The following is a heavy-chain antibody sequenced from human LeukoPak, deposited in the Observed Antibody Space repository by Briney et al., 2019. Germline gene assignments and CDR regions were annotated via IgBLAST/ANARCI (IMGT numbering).Heavy chain of an antibody. CDR2: IYYSGST. Sequence: SETLSLTCTVSGGSISSSSYYWGWIRQPPRKGLEWIGSIYYSGSTYYNPSLKSRVTISVDTSKNQFSLKLSSVTAADTAVYYCARGDYGQNAFDIWGQGTMVTVSS. CDR1: GGSISSSSYY. V-gene: IGHV4-39*07. D-gene: IGHD4/OR15-4a*01. CDR3: ARGDYGQNAFDI. J-gene: IGHJ3*02.